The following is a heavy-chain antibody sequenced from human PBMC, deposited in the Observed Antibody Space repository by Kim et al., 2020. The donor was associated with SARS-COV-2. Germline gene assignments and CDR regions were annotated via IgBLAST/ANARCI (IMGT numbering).Heavy chain of an antibody. D-gene: IGHD5-12*01. CDR2: VIPIFGTA. Sequence: SVKVSCKASGGTFSSYAISWVRQAPGQGLEWMGGVIPIFGTANYAQKFQGRVTITADESTSTAYMELSSLRSEDTAVYYCASPMKTYGYSGYDYFDYWGQGTLVTVSS. V-gene: IGHV1-69*13. CDR1: GGTFSSYA. J-gene: IGHJ4*02. CDR3: ASPMKTYGYSGYDYFDY.